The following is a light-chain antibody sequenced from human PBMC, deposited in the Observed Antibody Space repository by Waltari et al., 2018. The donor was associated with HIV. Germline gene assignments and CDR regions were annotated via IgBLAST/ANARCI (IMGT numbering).Light chain of an antibody. CDR1: SSDVGSYNY. CDR3: TSYTTSSTYV. V-gene: IGLV2-14*01. J-gene: IGLJ1*01. Sequence: QSALTQPASVSGSPGQSITISCTGPSSDVGSYNYVSWYQQHPGNAPELIIYEVSNRPSGVSKRFSGSKSGNTASLTISGLQAEDEADYYCTSYTTSSTYVFGTGTKVTVL. CDR2: EVS.